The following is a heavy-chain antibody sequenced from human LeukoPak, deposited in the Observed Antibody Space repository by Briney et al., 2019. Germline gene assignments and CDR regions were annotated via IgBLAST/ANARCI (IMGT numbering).Heavy chain of an antibody. D-gene: IGHD3-3*01. CDR3: ARARYETRIWPKSRYDYYHYMDV. Sequence: ASVKVSCKASGYTFTSYTIHWVRQAPGQRLEWMGWINAGNGNRKYSQEFQDRVTITGDTSASTAYMELSSLRSEDMAVYYCARARYETRIWPKSRYDYYHYMDVWGKGTTVTVSS. J-gene: IGHJ6*03. CDR1: GYTFTSYT. V-gene: IGHV1-3*03. CDR2: INAGNGNR.